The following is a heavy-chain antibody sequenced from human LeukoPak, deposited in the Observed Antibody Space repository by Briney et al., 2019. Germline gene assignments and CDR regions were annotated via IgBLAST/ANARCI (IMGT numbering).Heavy chain of an antibody. CDR2: VYYSGST. CDR3: ARDRGYVGRYYFDY. V-gene: IGHV4-31*03. D-gene: IGHD5-12*01. Sequence: KSSETLSLTCTVSGGSISSGGYYWSWIRQHPGKGLEWIGYVYYSGSTYYNPSLKSRVTISVDTSKNQFSLKLSSVTAADTAVYYCARDRGYVGRYYFDYWGQGTLVTVSS. CDR1: GGSISSGGYY. J-gene: IGHJ4*02.